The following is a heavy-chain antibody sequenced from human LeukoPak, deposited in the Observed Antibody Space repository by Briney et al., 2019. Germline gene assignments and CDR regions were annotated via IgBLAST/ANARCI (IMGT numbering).Heavy chain of an antibody. V-gene: IGHV3-23*01. CDR1: GFTFSNYA. Sequence: PGGSLRLSCAASGFTFSNYAMNWVRQAPGKGLEWVSYISESGGSTYFADSVKGRFTISRDNSKNTLFLQMNSLRAEDTAVYYCAKGKGYYFFYMDVWGKGTTVSVSS. CDR2: ISESGGST. CDR3: AKGKGYYFFYMDV. J-gene: IGHJ6*03.